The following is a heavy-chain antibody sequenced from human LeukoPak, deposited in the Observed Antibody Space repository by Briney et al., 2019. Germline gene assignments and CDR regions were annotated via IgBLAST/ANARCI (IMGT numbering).Heavy chain of an antibody. D-gene: IGHD3-10*01. V-gene: IGHV3-33*01. Sequence: WGSLRLSCAASGFTFSSYGMHWVRQAPGKGLEWVAVIWYDGSNKYYADSVKGRFTISRDNSKNTLYLQMNSLRAEDTAVYYCARDESITMVRGVTGSDYWGQGTLVTVSS. J-gene: IGHJ4*02. CDR1: GFTFSSYG. CDR2: IWYDGSNK. CDR3: ARDESITMVRGVTGSDY.